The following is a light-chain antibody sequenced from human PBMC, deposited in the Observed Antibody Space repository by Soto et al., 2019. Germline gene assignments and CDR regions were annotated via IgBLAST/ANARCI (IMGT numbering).Light chain of an antibody. CDR3: QTWGTGIQGV. Sequence: QLVLTQSPSASASLGASVKLTCTLSSGHSTYAIAWHQQQPEKGPRYLMKVNNDGSHSKGDGIPDRFSGSSSGAERYLTISSLQSEDEADYYCQTWGTGIQGVFGGGTKLTVL. V-gene: IGLV4-69*01. CDR1: SGHSTYA. CDR2: VNNDGSH. J-gene: IGLJ2*01.